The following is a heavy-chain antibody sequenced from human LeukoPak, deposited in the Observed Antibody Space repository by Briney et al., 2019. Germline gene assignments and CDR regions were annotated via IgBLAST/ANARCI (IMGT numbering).Heavy chain of an antibody. J-gene: IGHJ4*02. Sequence: ASVKVSCKASGYTFTSYAMNWVRQAPGQGLEWMGWINTNTGNPTYAQGFTGRFVFSLDTSVSTAYLQISSLKAEDTAVYYCARDLYCSSTSCFSDRDYWGQGTLLTVAS. CDR1: GYTFTSYA. V-gene: IGHV7-4-1*02. CDR2: INTNTGNP. CDR3: ARDLYCSSTSCFSDRDY. D-gene: IGHD2-2*01.